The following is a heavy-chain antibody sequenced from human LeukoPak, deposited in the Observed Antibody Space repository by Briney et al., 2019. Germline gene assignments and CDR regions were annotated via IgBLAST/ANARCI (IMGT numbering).Heavy chain of an antibody. J-gene: IGHJ6*03. CDR2: ISGSSSTIYISSTSSTT. D-gene: IGHD2-8*01. V-gene: IGHV3-48*01. CDR3: ARTLMGYNNYYMDV. Sequence: PGGSLRLSCAASGFTFSSYSMNWVRQAPGKGLEWVSYISGSSSTIYISSTSSTTYYADSVKGRFTISRDNAKNSLYLQMSSLRVEDTAVYYCARTLMGYNNYYMDVWGKGTTVTVSS. CDR1: GFTFSSYS.